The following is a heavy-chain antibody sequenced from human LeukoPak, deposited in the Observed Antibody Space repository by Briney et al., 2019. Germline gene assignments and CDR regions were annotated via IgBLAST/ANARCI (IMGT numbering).Heavy chain of an antibody. CDR1: GYSFTSYW. Sequence: GESLKISCKGSGYSFTSYWIGWVRQMPGKGLEWMGIIYPGDSDTRYSPSFQGQVTISADKSISTAYLQWSSLKASDAAMYYCARVPHVPDSSGYYWFDPWGQGTLVTVSS. CDR2: IYPGDSDT. V-gene: IGHV5-51*01. D-gene: IGHD3-22*01. J-gene: IGHJ5*02. CDR3: ARVPHVPDSSGYYWFDP.